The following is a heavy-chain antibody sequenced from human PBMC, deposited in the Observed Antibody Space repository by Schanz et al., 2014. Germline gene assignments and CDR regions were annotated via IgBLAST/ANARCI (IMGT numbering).Heavy chain of an antibody. J-gene: IGHJ6*02. Sequence: QVQLVQSGVEVKKPGASVKVSCKASGYSFTGYYMNWVRQAPGQGLEWMGWINPSSGGTNYAQKVQGRVTTARDTCSRTVYMQLSRLTSDDTAVYFCARERGRGYCSRTSCSKDDGMDVWGQGTTVTVSS. CDR3: ARERGRGYCSRTSCSKDDGMDV. D-gene: IGHD2-2*01. V-gene: IGHV1-2*02. CDR1: GYSFTGYY. CDR2: INPSSGGT.